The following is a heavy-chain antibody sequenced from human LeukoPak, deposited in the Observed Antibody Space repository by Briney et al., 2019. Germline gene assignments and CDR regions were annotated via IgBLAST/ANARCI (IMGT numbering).Heavy chain of an antibody. CDR2: IWHDGSNK. D-gene: IGHD2-2*01. J-gene: IGHJ4*02. V-gene: IGHV3-33*01. CDR1: GFTFSSYG. Sequence: GRSLRLSCAASGFTFSSYGMHWVRQAPGKGLEWVAVIWHDGSNKYYADSVKGRFTISRDNSKNTLYLQMNSLRAEDTAVYYCAGDFPQHCSSTSCPKGESKGFDYWGQGTLVTVSS. CDR3: AGDFPQHCSSTSCPKGESKGFDY.